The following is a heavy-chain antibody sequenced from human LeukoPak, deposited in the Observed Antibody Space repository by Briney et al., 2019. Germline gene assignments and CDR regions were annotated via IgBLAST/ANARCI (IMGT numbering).Heavy chain of an antibody. CDR2: FYTSGST. CDR3: ARVTYYYDTSGYPLPYYFDY. CDR1: GGSISSYY. J-gene: IGHJ4*02. Sequence: SETLSLTCTVSGGSISSYYWSWIRQPAGKGLEWVGRFYTSGSTNYNPSLKGRATISVDTSKNQFSLKLNSVTAADTAVYYCARVTYYYDTSGYPLPYYFDYWGQGTLVTVSS. V-gene: IGHV4-4*07. D-gene: IGHD3-22*01.